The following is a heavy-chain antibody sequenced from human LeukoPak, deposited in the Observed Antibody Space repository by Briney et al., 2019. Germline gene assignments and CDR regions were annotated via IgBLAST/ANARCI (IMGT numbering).Heavy chain of an antibody. Sequence: GGSLRLSCAASGFTFSSYAMHWVRQAPGKGLEWVAVISYDGSNKYYADSVKGRFTISRDNSKNTLYLQMNSLRAEDTAVYYCARERIAARNLIYWGQGTLVTVSS. V-gene: IGHV3-30*04. D-gene: IGHD6-6*01. CDR1: GFTFSSYA. CDR3: ARERIAARNLIY. J-gene: IGHJ4*02. CDR2: ISYDGSNK.